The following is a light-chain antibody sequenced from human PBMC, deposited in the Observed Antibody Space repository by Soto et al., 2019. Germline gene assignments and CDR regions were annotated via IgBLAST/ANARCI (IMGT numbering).Light chain of an antibody. CDR2: DNN. J-gene: IGLJ2*01. V-gene: IGLV1-51*01. CDR3: GTWDSSLSAVV. CDR1: SSNIGNNY. Sequence: QSVLTQPPSVSAAPGQKVTISCSGSSSNIGNNYVSWYQQLPGTAPKLLIYDNNKRPSGTPDRFSGSKSGTSATLGITGLQTGDEADYYCGTWDSSLSAVVFGRGTKLTVL.